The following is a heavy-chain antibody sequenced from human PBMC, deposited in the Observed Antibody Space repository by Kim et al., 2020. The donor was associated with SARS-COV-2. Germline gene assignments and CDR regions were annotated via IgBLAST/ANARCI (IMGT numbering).Heavy chain of an antibody. CDR2: ISSDGRNK. Sequence: GGSLRLSCAASGLNFRSHTMHWIRQGPGKGLEWVAIISSDGRNKFYADSVKGRFTISKDNSRNTLYLQMDSLRPEDTAVYFCVSSSPVGEWYLPYFDSWG. CDR3: VSSSPVGEWYLPYFDS. J-gene: IGHJ4*01. V-gene: IGHV3-30*04. D-gene: IGHD3-3*01. CDR1: GLNFRSHT.